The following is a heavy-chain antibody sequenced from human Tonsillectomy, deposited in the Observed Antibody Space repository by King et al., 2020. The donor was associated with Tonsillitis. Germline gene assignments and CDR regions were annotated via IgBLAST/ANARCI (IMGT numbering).Heavy chain of an antibody. J-gene: IGHJ4*02. Sequence: VQLVESGGGLVKPGGSLRLSCVPSGFTFSKAWMTWVRQAPGKGLEWVGRIKSKTDGGTTDYAAPVKGRFTISRDDSKNTLYLQMNSLKTEDTAMYFCTTDLGGFGGYDSTPALIDYWGQGTLVTVSS. CDR2: IKSKTDGGTT. CDR3: TTDLGGFGGYDSTPALIDY. D-gene: IGHD5-12*01. V-gene: IGHV3-15*01. CDR1: GFTFSKAW.